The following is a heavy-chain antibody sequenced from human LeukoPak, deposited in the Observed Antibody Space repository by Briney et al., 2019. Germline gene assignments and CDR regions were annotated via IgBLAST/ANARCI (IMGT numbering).Heavy chain of an antibody. CDR3: ARGGSSTTRDY. J-gene: IGHJ4*02. CDR1: GYTFTSYG. CDR2: ISAYNGYT. D-gene: IGHD2-2*01. Sequence: ASVKVSCKASGYTFTSYGITWVRQAPGQGLEWMGWISAYNGYTNYAQKLQGRVTMTTDTSTSTAYMELKTLRSDDTAVYFCARGGSSTTRDYWGQGTLVTVSS. V-gene: IGHV1-18*01.